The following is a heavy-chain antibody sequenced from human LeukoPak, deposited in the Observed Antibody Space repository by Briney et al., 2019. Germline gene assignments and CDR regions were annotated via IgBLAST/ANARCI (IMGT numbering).Heavy chain of an antibody. CDR3: ARVEVEMATIFFDP. J-gene: IGHJ5*02. CDR1: GGSISSSSYY. V-gene: IGHV4-39*07. D-gene: IGHD5-24*01. Sequence: SETLSLTCTVSGGSISSSSYYWGWIRQPPGKGLEWIGSIYYSGSTNYNPSLKSRVTISVDTSKNQFSLKLSSVTAADTAVYYCARVEVEMATIFFDPWGQGTLVTVSS. CDR2: IYYSGST.